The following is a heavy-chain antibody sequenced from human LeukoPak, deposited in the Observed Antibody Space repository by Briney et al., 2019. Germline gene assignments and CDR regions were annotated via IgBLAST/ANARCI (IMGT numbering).Heavy chain of an antibody. CDR1: GGSISSYY. CDR2: IYYSGST. V-gene: IGHV4-59*08. J-gene: IGHJ5*02. D-gene: IGHD6-19*01. CDR3: AKGQARLSWFDP. Sequence: SETLSLTCTVSGGSISSYYWSWIRQPPGKGLEWIGYIYYSGSTDYNPSLNSRVTISVDTSKNQFFLKLRSVTAADTAVYYCAKGQARLSWFDPWGQGTLVTVSS.